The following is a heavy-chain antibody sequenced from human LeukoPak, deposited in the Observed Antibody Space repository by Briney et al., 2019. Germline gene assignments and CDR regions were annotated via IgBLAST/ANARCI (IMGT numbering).Heavy chain of an antibody. CDR2: ISSSCSTI. CDR3: AREGALGRLGDYDRYYYYYGMDV. CDR1: GFTFSSYE. J-gene: IGHJ6*02. Sequence: AGGSLRLSCAASGFTFSSYEMNRVRQAPGKGLEWVSYISSSCSTIYYADSVKGRFTSSRDNAKNSLYLQMNSLRAEDTAVYYCAREGALGRLGDYDRYYYYYGMDVWGQGTTVTVSS. D-gene: IGHD4-17*01. V-gene: IGHV3-48*03.